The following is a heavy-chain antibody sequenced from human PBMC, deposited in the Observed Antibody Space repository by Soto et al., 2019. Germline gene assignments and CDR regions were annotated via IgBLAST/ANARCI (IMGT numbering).Heavy chain of an antibody. CDR3: ARTWAAADYYYYYGMDV. Sequence: PGGSLRLSCAASGFTFSTYGMHWVRHAPGKGLEWVAVIWYDGSNKYYADSVKGRFTISRDNSKNTLYLQMNSLRAEDTAVYYCARTWAAADYYYYYGMDVWGQGTTVTVSS. D-gene: IGHD6-13*01. CDR1: GFTFSTYG. V-gene: IGHV3-33*01. CDR2: IWYDGSNK. J-gene: IGHJ6*02.